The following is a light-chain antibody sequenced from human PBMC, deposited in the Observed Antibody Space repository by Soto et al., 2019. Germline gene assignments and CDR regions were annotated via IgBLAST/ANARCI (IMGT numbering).Light chain of an antibody. CDR2: GAF. CDR3: QQYKNWPPLT. CDR1: QSVSSN. V-gene: IGKV3-15*01. Sequence: EIVMTQSPATLSVSPGETATLSCRASQSVSSNLAWYQQKPGQGPRLLIYGAFTRATGIPARFSGSGSGTEFTLTISSLQSEDFALYYCQQYKNWPPLTFGGGTKVEIK. J-gene: IGKJ4*01.